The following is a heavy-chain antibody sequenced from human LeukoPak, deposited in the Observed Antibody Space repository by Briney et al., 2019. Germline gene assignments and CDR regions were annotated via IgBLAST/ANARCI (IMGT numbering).Heavy chain of an antibody. Sequence: GGSLRLSCAASGFTFSSYSMNWVRQAPGKGLEWVAFIRYDGSNKYYADSVKGRFTISRDNSKNTLYLQMNSLRAEDTAVYYCAKEDSSSDDAFDIWGQGTMVTVSS. V-gene: IGHV3-30*02. CDR1: GFTFSSYS. CDR2: IRYDGSNK. D-gene: IGHD6-6*01. CDR3: AKEDSSSDDAFDI. J-gene: IGHJ3*02.